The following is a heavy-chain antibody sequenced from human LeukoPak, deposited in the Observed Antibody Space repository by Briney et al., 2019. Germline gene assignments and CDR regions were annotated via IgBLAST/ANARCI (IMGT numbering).Heavy chain of an antibody. CDR3: ARDGYNSFDY. Sequence: ASVKVSCKASGYTFTSYDINWVRQATGQGLEWMGWMNPNSGNTGYAQKLQGRVTMTTDTSTSTAYMELRSLRSDDTAAYYCARDGYNSFDYWGQGTLVTVSS. V-gene: IGHV1-8*01. D-gene: IGHD5-24*01. CDR1: GYTFTSYD. CDR2: MNPNSGNT. J-gene: IGHJ4*02.